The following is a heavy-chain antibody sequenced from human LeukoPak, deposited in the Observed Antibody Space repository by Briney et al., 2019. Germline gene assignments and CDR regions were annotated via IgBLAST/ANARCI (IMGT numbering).Heavy chain of an antibody. Sequence: SETLSLTCTVSGGSITSVAYYWSWIRQHPGKGLEWIGYIYYSGSTYYNPSLKSRVTISVDTSKNQFSLRLSSVTAADTAVYYFVSGNGYNFRYFDYWGQGTLVTVSS. J-gene: IGHJ4*02. CDR2: IYYSGST. CDR3: VSGNGYNFRYFDY. CDR1: GGSITSVAYY. D-gene: IGHD5-24*01. V-gene: IGHV4-31*03.